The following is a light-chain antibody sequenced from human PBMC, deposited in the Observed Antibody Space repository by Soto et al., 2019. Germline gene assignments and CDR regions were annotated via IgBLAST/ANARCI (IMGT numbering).Light chain of an antibody. CDR2: VAS. V-gene: IGKV3-15*01. CDR1: QTISSN. J-gene: IGKJ2*01. CDR3: QQYNNWPPYT. Sequence: ETVMTQSPATLSVSPGERATLSCRASQTISSNLAWYQQKPGQAPRLLIYVASTRATGIPARFSGSGSGTEFTLTTSSLQSEDFVVYYCQQYNNWPPYTFGQGTKLEIK.